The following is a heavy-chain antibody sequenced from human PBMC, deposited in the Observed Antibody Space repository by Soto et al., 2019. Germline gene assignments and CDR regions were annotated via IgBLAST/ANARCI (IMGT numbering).Heavy chain of an antibody. CDR3: AKIMIQGVLVDALDF. Sequence: DVQLLESGGGVVQPGGSLRLSCAASGFVFRNLTMNWVRQAPGKGLEYVAIISFNGGVIFDADSVRGRFTISRDNAKNILYLDMTNLRPEDSGVYYCAKIMIQGVLVDALDFWGRGTTVTVS. V-gene: IGHV3-23*01. CDR1: GFVFRNLT. D-gene: IGHD3-10*01. CDR2: ISFNGGVI. J-gene: IGHJ6*02.